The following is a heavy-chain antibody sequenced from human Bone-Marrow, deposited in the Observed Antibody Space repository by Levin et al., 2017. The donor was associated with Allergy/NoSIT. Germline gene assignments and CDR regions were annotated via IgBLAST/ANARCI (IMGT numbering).Heavy chain of an antibody. V-gene: IGHV4-39*01. Sequence: TSETLSLTCTVSGGPMDETAFSWGWGWIRQPPGTGLEWIATINYNAKTFYNPSLSSRVTISADTSRNQFALNLISVTAADTALYYCARHFAYDVWIESSRKPYYFDLWGQGTLVTVSS. J-gene: IGHJ4*02. CDR3: ARHFAYDVWIESSRKPYYFDL. CDR2: INYNAKT. D-gene: IGHD3/OR15-3a*01. CDR1: GGPMDETAFS.